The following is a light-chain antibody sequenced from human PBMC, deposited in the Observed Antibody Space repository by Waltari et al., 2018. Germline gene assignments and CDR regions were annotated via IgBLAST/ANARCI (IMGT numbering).Light chain of an antibody. CDR1: SGHSSNI. V-gene: IGLV4-69*01. CDR2: VNSDGSH. J-gene: IGLJ3*02. Sequence: QLVLTQSPSASASLGASVKLTCTLSSGHSSNIIAWLQQQPGKGPRYLMQVNSDGSHRKGDGIPELFSGSSSGAERYLTISSLQSEDEADYYCETGGHGTWVFGGGTKLTVL. CDR3: ETGGHGTWV.